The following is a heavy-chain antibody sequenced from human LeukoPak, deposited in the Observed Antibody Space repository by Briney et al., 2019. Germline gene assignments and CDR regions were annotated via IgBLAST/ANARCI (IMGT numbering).Heavy chain of an antibody. CDR3: ARVDGPDSSGYPYDY. J-gene: IGHJ4*02. CDR2: IYYSGST. D-gene: IGHD3-22*01. CDR1: GGSISSYY. V-gene: IGHV4-59*01. Sequence: PSETLSLTCTVSGGSISSYYWSWIRQPPGKGLEWIGYIYYSGSTNYNPSLKSRVTLSVDTSKNQFSLKLSSVTAADTAVYYCARVDGPDSSGYPYDYWGQGTLVTVSS.